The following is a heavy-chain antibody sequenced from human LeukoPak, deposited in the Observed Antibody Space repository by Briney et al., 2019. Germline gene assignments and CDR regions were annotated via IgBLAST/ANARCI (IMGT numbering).Heavy chain of an antibody. CDR3: AKDPYYDILTGSGLVDY. D-gene: IGHD3-9*01. CDR1: GFTFSSYA. Sequence: GGSLRLSCAASGFTFSSYAMSWVRQAPGKGLEWVSAISGSGGSTYYADSVKGRFTISRDNFKNTLYLQMNSLRAEDTAVYYCAKDPYYDILTGSGLVDYWGQGTLVTVSS. V-gene: IGHV3-23*01. CDR2: ISGSGGST. J-gene: IGHJ4*02.